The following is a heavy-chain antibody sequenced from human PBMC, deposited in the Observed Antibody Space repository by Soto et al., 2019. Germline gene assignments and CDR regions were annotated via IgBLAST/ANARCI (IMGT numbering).Heavy chain of an antibody. J-gene: IGHJ4*02. V-gene: IGHV4-30-4*01. CDR2: IYYSGST. Sequence: QVQLQEAGPGLVKPSQTLSLTCTVSGGSISSGDYYWSWIRQPPGKGLEWIGYIYYSGSTYYNPSLKSRVTISVDTSKNQFSLKLSSVTAADTAVYYCARVYCSGGSFYNYIDYWGQGTLFTVSS. CDR3: ARVYCSGGSFYNYIDY. CDR1: GGSISSGDYY. D-gene: IGHD2-15*01.